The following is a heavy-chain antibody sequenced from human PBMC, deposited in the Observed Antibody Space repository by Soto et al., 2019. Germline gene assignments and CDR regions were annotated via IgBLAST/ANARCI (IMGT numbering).Heavy chain of an antibody. D-gene: IGHD2-15*01. CDR3: AREGQYSYYFDY. Sequence: SVKVSCKASGGTFSSYAISWVRQAPGQGLEWMGGIIPIFGTANYAQKFQGRVTITADKSTSTAYMELSSLRSEDTAVYYCAREGQYSYYFDYWGQGTLVTVSS. V-gene: IGHV1-69*06. CDR1: GGTFSSYA. CDR2: IIPIFGTA. J-gene: IGHJ4*02.